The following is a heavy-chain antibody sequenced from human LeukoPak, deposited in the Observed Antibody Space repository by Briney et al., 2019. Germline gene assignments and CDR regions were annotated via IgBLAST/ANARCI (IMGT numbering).Heavy chain of an antibody. V-gene: IGHV1-18*01. Sequence: ASVKVSCKASDYTFASYGISWVRQAPGQGLEWMGWISGYNGNTNYAQKLQGRVTMTTDTSTTTAYMELRSLRSDDTAVYYCARVPRNSGYDLIDYWGQGTLVTVSS. J-gene: IGHJ4*02. CDR2: ISGYNGNT. CDR1: DYTFASYG. D-gene: IGHD5-12*01. CDR3: ARVPRNSGYDLIDY.